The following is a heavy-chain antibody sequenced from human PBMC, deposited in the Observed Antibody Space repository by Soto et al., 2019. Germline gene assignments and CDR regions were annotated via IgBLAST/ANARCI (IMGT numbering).Heavy chain of an antibody. D-gene: IGHD4-17*01. CDR1: GFTFSSYG. CDR2: IWYDGSNK. V-gene: IGHV3-33*01. CDR3: ARDLPYGDDNDY. J-gene: IGHJ4*02. Sequence: GGSLRLSCAASGFTFSSYGMHWVRQAPGKGLEWVAVIWYDGSNKYYADSVKGRFTISRDNSKNTLYLQMNSLRAEDTAVYYCARDLPYGDDNDYWGQGTLVTVSS.